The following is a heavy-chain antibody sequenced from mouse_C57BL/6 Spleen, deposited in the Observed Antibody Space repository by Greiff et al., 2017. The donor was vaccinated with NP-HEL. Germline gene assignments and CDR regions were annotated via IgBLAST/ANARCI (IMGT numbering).Heavy chain of an antibody. J-gene: IGHJ1*03. CDR1: GFTFSDYG. Sequence: EVKLMESGGGLVKPGGSLKLSCAASGFTFSDYGMHWVRQAPEKGLEWVAYISSGSSTIYYADTVKGRFTISRDNAKNTLFLQMTSLRSEDTAMYYCATEYYGSRGYFDVWGTGTTVTVSS. V-gene: IGHV5-17*01. D-gene: IGHD1-1*01. CDR3: ATEYYGSRGYFDV. CDR2: ISSGSSTI.